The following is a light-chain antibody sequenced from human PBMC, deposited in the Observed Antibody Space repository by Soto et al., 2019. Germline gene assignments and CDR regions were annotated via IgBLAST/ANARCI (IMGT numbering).Light chain of an antibody. CDR2: EVR. CDR3: SSYTSRSLVV. V-gene: IGLV2-14*01. Sequence: QSALTQPASVSGSPGQAITISCTGTSSDVGGYNYVSWYQQHPGKAPKLMIYEVRDRPAGVSTRFSGSKSGNTASLTISGLQAEDEADYYCSSYTSRSLVVFGGGTKVTVL. J-gene: IGLJ2*01. CDR1: SSDVGGYNY.